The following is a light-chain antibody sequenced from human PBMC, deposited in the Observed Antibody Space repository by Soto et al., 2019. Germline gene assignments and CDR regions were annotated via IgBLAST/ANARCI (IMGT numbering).Light chain of an antibody. J-gene: IGLJ2*01. Sequence: QSVLTQPPSASGTPGQRVTISCSGSSSNIGSNTVNWYQQLPGTAPKLLIYSNNQRPSGVPDRFSGSKSGTSAFLAISGLQSEDEADYYCAAWDDGLNGVVFGGGTKLTVL. V-gene: IGLV1-44*01. CDR1: SSNIGSNT. CDR3: AAWDDGLNGVV. CDR2: SNN.